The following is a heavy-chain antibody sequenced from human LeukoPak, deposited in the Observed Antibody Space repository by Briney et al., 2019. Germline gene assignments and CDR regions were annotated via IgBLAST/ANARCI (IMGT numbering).Heavy chain of an antibody. CDR1: GFTFSSYA. J-gene: IGHJ4*02. D-gene: IGHD6-13*01. V-gene: IGHV3-23*01. Sequence: PGRSLRLSCAASGFTFSSYAMHWVRQAPGKGLEWVSGISGSGGSTFYADSVKGRFTISRDNFKNTLYLQMNSLRAEDTAVYYCAKDPFFSSSPDYWGQGTLVTVSS. CDR2: ISGSGGST. CDR3: AKDPFFSSSPDY.